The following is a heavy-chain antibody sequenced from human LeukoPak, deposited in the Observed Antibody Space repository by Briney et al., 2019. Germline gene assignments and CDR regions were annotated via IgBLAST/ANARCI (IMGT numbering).Heavy chain of an antibody. V-gene: IGHV3-23*01. J-gene: IGHJ6*02. CDR3: AKDHTTETYYYYGMDV. CDR2: ISGSGGGT. CDR1: GVTFSSYV. Sequence: PGGSLRLSCEASGVTFSSYVMSWVRQAPGKGPEWVSGISGSGGGTYYADSVKGRFTISRDNSKNTLYLQMNSLRAEDTAVYYCAKDHTTETYYYYGMDVWGQGTTVTVSS. D-gene: IGHD4-4*01.